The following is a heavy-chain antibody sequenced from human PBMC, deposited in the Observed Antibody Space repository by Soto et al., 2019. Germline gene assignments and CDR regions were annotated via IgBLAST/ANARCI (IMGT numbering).Heavy chain of an antibody. CDR3: ASRGMTTVRYNWFDP. CDR1: GGSISSSSYY. V-gene: IGHV4-39*01. CDR2: IYYSGST. D-gene: IGHD4-4*01. J-gene: IGHJ5*02. Sequence: KPSETLSLTCTVSGGSISSSSYYWGWIRQPPGKGLEWIGSIYYSGSTYYNPSLKSRVTISVDTSKNQFSLKLSSVTAADTAVYYCASRGMTTVRYNWFDPWGQGTLVTVSS.